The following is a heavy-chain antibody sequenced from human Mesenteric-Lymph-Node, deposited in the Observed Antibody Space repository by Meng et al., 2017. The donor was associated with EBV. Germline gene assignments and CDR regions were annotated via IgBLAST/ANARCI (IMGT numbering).Heavy chain of an antibody. CDR3: GRDGVWVGATIDY. D-gene: IGHD1-26*01. V-gene: IGHV3-74*01. Sequence: VQWVESGGGLVQPGGSLRLSCAASGFTLSSYWLHWVRQVPGKGLVWVSRINNDGSNTTYADPVKDRFTISRDNAKNTLYLQMNSLRAEDTAVYYCGRDGVWVGATIDYWGQGTLVTVSS. CDR2: INNDGSNT. J-gene: IGHJ4*02. CDR1: GFTLSSYW.